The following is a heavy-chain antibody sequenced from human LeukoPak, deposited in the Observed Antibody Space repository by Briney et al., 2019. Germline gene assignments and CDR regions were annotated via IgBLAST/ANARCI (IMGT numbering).Heavy chain of an antibody. V-gene: IGHV1-46*01. CDR3: ARDGGGTWYSSSGDYYMDV. D-gene: IGHD6-13*01. Sequence: ASVKVSCKASGYTFTSYYMHWVRQAPGQGLEWMGIINPSGGSTSYAQKFQGRVTMTRDMSTSTVYMELSSLRSEDTAVYYCARDGGGTWYSSSGDYYMDVWGKGTTVTVSS. J-gene: IGHJ6*03. CDR1: GYTFTSYY. CDR2: INPSGGST.